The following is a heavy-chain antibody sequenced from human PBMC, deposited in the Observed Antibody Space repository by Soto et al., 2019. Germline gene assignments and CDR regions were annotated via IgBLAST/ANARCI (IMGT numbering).Heavy chain of an antibody. Sequence: LRLSCAASGFTFSSYWMHWVRQAPGKGLVWVSRINSDGSSTSYADSVKGRFTISRDNAKNTLYMQMNSLRAEDTAVYYCARDRIVGATRSNSFDYWGQGTLVTVSS. V-gene: IGHV3-74*01. CDR3: ARDRIVGATRSNSFDY. J-gene: IGHJ4*02. D-gene: IGHD1-26*01. CDR1: GFTFSSYW. CDR2: INSDGSST.